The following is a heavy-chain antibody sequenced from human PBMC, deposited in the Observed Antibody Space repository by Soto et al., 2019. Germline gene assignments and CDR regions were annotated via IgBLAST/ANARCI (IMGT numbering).Heavy chain of an antibody. CDR1: GFTFSSYG. CDR3: ARDGVVTAIHDYYYYGMDV. CDR2: LWYDGSNK. V-gene: IGHV3-33*01. J-gene: IGHJ6*02. Sequence: QVQLVESGGGVVQPGRSLRLSCAASGFTFSSYGMHWVRQAPGKGLEWVAVLWYDGSNKYYADSVKGRFTISRDNSKNTLYRQMNSLRAEDTAVYYWARDGVVTAIHDYYYYGMDVWGQGTTVTVSS. D-gene: IGHD2-21*02.